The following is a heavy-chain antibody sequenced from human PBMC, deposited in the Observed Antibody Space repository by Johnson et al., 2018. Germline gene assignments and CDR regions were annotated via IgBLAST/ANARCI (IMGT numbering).Heavy chain of an antibody. CDR1: GFTFSSYA. Sequence: VQLVESGGGLVQPGGSLRLSCAASGFTFSSYAMSWVRQAPGKGLAWVSAISGSAGTIYYPDSVKGRFTISRDNSKDTLYLQMNRLRAEDTAGYYCTRSYCSGASCYLGGCDYWGQGTLVTVSS. CDR2: ISGSAGTI. V-gene: IGHV3-23*04. J-gene: IGHJ4*02. D-gene: IGHD2-15*01. CDR3: TRSYCSGASCYLGGCDY.